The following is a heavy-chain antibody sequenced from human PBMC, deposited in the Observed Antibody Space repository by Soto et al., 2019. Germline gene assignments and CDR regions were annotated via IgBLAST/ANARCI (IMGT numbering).Heavy chain of an antibody. CDR1: GFTFSSYE. J-gene: IGHJ6*02. CDR2: ISSSGSTI. Sequence: PGGSLRLSCAASGFTFSSYEMNWVRQAPGKGLEWVSYISSSGSTIYYADSVKGRFTISRDNAKNSLYLQMNSLRAEDTAVYYCASTKALGYDILTGYYTPGYYYGMDVWGQGTTVTVSS. CDR3: ASTKALGYDILTGYYTPGYYYGMDV. V-gene: IGHV3-48*03. D-gene: IGHD3-9*01.